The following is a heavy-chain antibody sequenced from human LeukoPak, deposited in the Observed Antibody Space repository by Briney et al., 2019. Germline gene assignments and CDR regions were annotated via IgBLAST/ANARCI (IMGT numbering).Heavy chain of an antibody. V-gene: IGHV4-61*02. Sequence: SQTLSLTYTVSGGSISSGSYYWSWIRQPAGKGLEWIGRIYTNGSTNYNPSLKSRVTISVDTSKNQFSLKLSSVTAADTAVYYCARIAVPFRLDPWGQGTLVTVSS. J-gene: IGHJ5*02. CDR1: GGSISSGSYY. CDR3: ARIAVPFRLDP. D-gene: IGHD2/OR15-2a*01. CDR2: IYTNGST.